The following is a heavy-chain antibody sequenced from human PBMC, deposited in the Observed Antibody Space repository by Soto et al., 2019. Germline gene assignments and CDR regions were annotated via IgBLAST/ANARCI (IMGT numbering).Heavy chain of an antibody. D-gene: IGHD1-26*01. J-gene: IGHJ5*02. V-gene: IGHV1-69*08. CDR3: ARDAEEPRSGSYYGDSFDP. CDR1: GGTFSSYT. Sequence: QVQLVQSGAEVKKPGSSVKVSCKASGGTFSSYTISWVRQAPGQGLEWMGRIIPILGIANYAQKFQGRVTITADKSTSTAYMELSSLRSEDTAVYYCARDAEEPRSGSYYGDSFDPWGQGTLVTVSS. CDR2: IIPILGIA.